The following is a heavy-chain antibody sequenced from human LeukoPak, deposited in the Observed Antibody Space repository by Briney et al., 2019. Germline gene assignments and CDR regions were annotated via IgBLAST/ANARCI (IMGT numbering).Heavy chain of an antibody. CDR1: GFSFSSYG. Sequence: PGRSLRLSCAASGFSFSSYGMHWVRQAPGKGLEWVAVIGYDGSNKYYVDSVKGRFTISRDNSKNTLYLQMNSLRTEDTAVYFCAKEIYYDSSAFFDYWGQGTLVTVSS. J-gene: IGHJ4*02. D-gene: IGHD3-22*01. V-gene: IGHV3-30*18. CDR3: AKEIYYDSSAFFDY. CDR2: IGYDGSNK.